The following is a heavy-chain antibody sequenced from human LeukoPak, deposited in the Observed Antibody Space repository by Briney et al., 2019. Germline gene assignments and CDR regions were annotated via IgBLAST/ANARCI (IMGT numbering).Heavy chain of an antibody. CDR1: GYNFTSYW. D-gene: IGHD1-26*01. J-gene: IGHJ2*01. CDR2: IYPGDSFT. CDR3: AGREHSYWYFDL. Sequence: RAGESLKISCKGSGYNFTSYWIGWVRQIPGKGLEWMGIIYPGDSFTRYSPSFQGQVTISADKSISTAYLQWSSLKASDTAMYYCAGREHSYWYFDLWGRGTLVTVSS. V-gene: IGHV5-51*01.